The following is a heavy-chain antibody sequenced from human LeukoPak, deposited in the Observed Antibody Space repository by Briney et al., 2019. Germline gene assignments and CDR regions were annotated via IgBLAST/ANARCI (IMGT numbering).Heavy chain of an antibody. D-gene: IGHD4-11*01. J-gene: IGHJ6*03. CDR3: AKPFTVTTAYYYYMDV. CDR2: ISGSGGST. CDR1: GFTFSSYS. V-gene: IGHV3-23*01. Sequence: GGSLRLSCAASGFTFSSYSMSWVRQAPGKGLEWVSAISGSGGSTYYADSVKGRFTISRDNSKNTLYLQMNSLRAEDTAVYYCAKPFTVTTAYYYYMDVWGKGTTVTVSS.